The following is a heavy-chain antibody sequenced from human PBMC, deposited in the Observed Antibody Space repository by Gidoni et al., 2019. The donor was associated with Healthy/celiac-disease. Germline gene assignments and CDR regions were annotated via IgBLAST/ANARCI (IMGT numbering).Heavy chain of an antibody. CDR3: ARGQDEYLQH. J-gene: IGHJ1*01. CDR2: IYYSGSP. CDR1: VGSISSGGYY. V-gene: IGHV4-31*03. Sequence: QVQLQDSRPGLVKPSQTLSLTFTVSVGSISSGGYYWSWIRQHPGKGLEWIGYIYYSGSPYYNPSLKRRVTIAVDTYKNQFSLKLSSVTAEDTAVYYCARGQDEYLQHWGQGTMVTVSS.